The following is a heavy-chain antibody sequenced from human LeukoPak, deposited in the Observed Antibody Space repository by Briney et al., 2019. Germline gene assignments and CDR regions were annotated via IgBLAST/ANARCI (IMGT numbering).Heavy chain of an antibody. CDR1: GYAFTTYY. Sequence: ASVKVSCMASGYAFTTYYIYWVRHTPGQGPECGGIIKPIVGSTSYAQKFQGRVTMTRHTSTSTAYMDLTSLRSDDTAVYYCARHSLPGKTPFDYWGQGNLVTVSS. V-gene: IGHV1-46*01. D-gene: IGHD1-1*01. CDR3: ARHSLPGKTPFDY. J-gene: IGHJ4*02. CDR2: IKPIVGST.